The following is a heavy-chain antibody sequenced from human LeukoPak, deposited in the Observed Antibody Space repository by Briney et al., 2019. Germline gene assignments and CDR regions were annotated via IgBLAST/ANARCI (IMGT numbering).Heavy chain of an antibody. Sequence: SVKVSCKASGYTFTSYYMHWVRQAPGQGLEWMGGIIPIFGTANYAQKFQGRVTITADESTSTAYMELSSLRSEDTAVYYCASAFYGDYGLDAFDIWGQGTMVTVSS. V-gene: IGHV1-69*13. D-gene: IGHD4-17*01. CDR1: GYTFTSYY. J-gene: IGHJ3*02. CDR3: ASAFYGDYGLDAFDI. CDR2: IIPIFGTA.